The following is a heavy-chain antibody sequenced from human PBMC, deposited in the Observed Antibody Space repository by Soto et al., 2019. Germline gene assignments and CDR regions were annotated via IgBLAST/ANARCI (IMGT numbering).Heavy chain of an antibody. CDR3: ARDSGALGYCSGGSCYADY. J-gene: IGHJ4*02. CDR1: GYTFTSYG. V-gene: IGHV1-18*04. CDR2: ISAYNGNT. D-gene: IGHD2-15*01. Sequence: QVQLVQSGAEVKKPGASVKVSCKASGYTFTSYGISWVRQAPGQGLEWMGWISAYNGNTNYAQKVQGRVTMTTDTSTSTAYMELRSLRSDDTAVYYCARDSGALGYCSGGSCYADYWGQGTLVTVSS.